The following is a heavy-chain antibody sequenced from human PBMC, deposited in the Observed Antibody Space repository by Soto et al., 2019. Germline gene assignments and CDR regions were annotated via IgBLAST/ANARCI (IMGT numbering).Heavy chain of an antibody. Sequence: SETLSLTCTVSGVSFSSYYWSWIRQPPGKGLEWIGYIHYSGSTSYNPSLKSRVAISVDTSKNQFSLKVSSVTAADTAVYYCARGNTPLDYWGQGTLVTVSS. D-gene: IGHD2-15*01. CDR2: IHYSGST. CDR3: ARGNTPLDY. CDR1: GVSFSSYY. J-gene: IGHJ4*02. V-gene: IGHV4-59*08.